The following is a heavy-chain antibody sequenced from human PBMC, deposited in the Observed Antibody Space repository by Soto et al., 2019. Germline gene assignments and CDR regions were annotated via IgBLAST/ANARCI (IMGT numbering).Heavy chain of an antibody. CDR2: ISSSGSTI. CDR3: ARPKWFGELLKDYYMDV. D-gene: IGHD3-10*01. J-gene: IGHJ6*03. V-gene: IGHV3-11*01. CDR1: GFTFSDYY. Sequence: GGSLRLSCAASGFTFSDYYMSWIRQAPGKGLEWVSYISSSGSTIYYADSVKGRFTISRDNAKNSLYLQMNSLRAEDTAVYYCARPKWFGELLKDYYMDVWGKGTTVTVSS.